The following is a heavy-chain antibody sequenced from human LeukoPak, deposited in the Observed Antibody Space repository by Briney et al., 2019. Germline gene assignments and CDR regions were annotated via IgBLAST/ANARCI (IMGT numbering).Heavy chain of an antibody. CDR3: AREYCGGDCYAGLYYWFDA. D-gene: IGHD2-21*02. V-gene: IGHV4-4*07. CDR1: GGSTSSYY. J-gene: IGHJ5*02. CDR2: IYISGST. Sequence: KPPESLCLTPALSGGSTSSYYWSWIREPARKGLEWGGRIYISGSTNYNPTLKSRVTISVDKSKTQFSLKLSSVTAADTAVDYCAREYCGGDCYAGLYYWFDAWGQGTLVTVSS.